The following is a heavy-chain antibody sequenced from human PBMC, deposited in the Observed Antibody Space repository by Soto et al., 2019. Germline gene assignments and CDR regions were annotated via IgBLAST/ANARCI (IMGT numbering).Heavy chain of an antibody. D-gene: IGHD5-18*01. CDR2: IYYSGST. V-gene: IGHV4-59*01. CDR3: ARDRPPLSWAMALGY. CDR1: GGSISSYY. J-gene: IGHJ4*02. Sequence: QVQLQESGPGLVKPSETLSLTCTVSGGSISSYYWSWIRQPPGKGLEWIGYIYYSGSTNYNPSLPSRVTISVDTSKNQSSLKLSSVTAADAAVYYCARDRPPLSWAMALGYWGQGTLVTVSS.